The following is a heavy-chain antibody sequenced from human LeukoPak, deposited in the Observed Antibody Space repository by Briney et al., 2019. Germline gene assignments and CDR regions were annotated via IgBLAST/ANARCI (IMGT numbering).Heavy chain of an antibody. V-gene: IGHV4-61*02. CDR3: ARNDYGGSIRY. D-gene: IGHD4-23*01. CDR1: GGSLSSGGYY. Sequence: SETLSLTCTVSGGSLSSGGYYWSWIRQPAGKGLEWIGRIYTNGNTNYNPSLKSRVTISVDTSKNQFSLNLSSVTAADTAVYYCARNDYGGSIRYWGQGTLVTVSS. CDR2: IYTNGNT. J-gene: IGHJ4*02.